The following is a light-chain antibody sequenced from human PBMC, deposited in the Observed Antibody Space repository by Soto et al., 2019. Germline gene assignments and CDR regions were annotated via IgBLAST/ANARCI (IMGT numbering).Light chain of an antibody. J-gene: IGKJ2*01. CDR2: KAS. CDR3: QQYNPYSPYT. Sequence: DIQMTQFPSTLSASIGDRVTITCRASQTVSSWLAWYQQKPGKAPKLLIYKASNLESGVPSRFSGSGSGTEFTLTISSLQPDDFATYYCQQYNPYSPYTFGQGPGWRSN. CDR1: QTVSSW. V-gene: IGKV1-5*03.